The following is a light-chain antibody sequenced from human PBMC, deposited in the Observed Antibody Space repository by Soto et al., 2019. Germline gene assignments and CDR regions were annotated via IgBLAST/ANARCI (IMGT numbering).Light chain of an antibody. CDR2: GAS. J-gene: IGKJ1*01. CDR3: QQYGSSPRS. CDR1: QSVSSTY. Sequence: VMTQSPGTLSLSPGERATLSCRASQSVSSTYLACYQHKLDQAPRLLIYGASSKASGRPDSFSGSGSGTDFTLTISSLEPEDFAAYYCQQYGSSPRSFGEGTKVEVK. V-gene: IGKV3-20*01.